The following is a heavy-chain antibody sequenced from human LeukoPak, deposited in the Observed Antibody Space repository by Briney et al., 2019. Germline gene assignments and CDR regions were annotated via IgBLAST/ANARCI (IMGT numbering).Heavy chain of an antibody. D-gene: IGHD3-22*01. CDR3: AKDSYYYDSSGYIPWGHAFDF. V-gene: IGHV3-23*01. CDR1: GFTFGNYA. Sequence: PGGSLRLSCAASGFTFGNYAMNWVRQAPGKGLQWVSTISGSGNSTYYADSVKGRFTVFRDNSKNTLYLQMNSLEADDTATYYCAKDSYYYDSSGYIPWGHAFDFWGQGTMVTVSS. J-gene: IGHJ3*01. CDR2: ISGSGNST.